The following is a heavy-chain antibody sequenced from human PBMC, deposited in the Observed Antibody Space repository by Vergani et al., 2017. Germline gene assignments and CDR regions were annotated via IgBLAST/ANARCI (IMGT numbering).Heavy chain of an antibody. D-gene: IGHD5-24*01. V-gene: IGHV3-23*01. CDR2: ISGSSGST. CDR3: AKDLVEMATIPTWDNAFDI. J-gene: IGHJ3*02. CDR1: GFTFSSYT. Sequence: EVQLLESGGGLVQPGGSLRLSCAASGFTFSSYTMSWVRQAPGKGLEWVSAISGSSGSTYYADYVKGRFNISRDNSKNTLYLQMNSLRAEDTAVYYCAKDLVEMATIPTWDNAFDIWGQGTMVTVSS.